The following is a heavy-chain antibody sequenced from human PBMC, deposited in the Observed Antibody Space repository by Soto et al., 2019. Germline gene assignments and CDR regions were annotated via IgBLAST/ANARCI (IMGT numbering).Heavy chain of an antibody. Sequence: EVQLLESGGGLVQPGGSLRLSCAASGFTFSVYPMAWVRQAPGKGLEWVSSIGDSGGVKYYADSVKGRFTISRDNSQNTLFLQMNILGAEDTAVYYCAKYIVECAYGVCNRCFDLWGRGTLVTVSS. V-gene: IGHV3-23*01. CDR2: IGDSGGVK. J-gene: IGHJ2*01. CDR3: AKYIVECAYGVCNRCFDL. CDR1: GFTFSVYP. D-gene: IGHD2-21*01.